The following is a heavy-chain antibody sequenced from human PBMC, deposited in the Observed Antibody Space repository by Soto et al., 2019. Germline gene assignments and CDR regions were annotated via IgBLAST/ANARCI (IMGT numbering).Heavy chain of an antibody. V-gene: IGHV4-31*11. CDR3: ASFCFSTTSPGYTFHI. Sequence: SETLSLTCAVSGGTTNRGGYYWSWIRQHPGEGLEWIGHIYYTGSTSYNPSLKSRVTISIDTSKNQFSLKLSSATAADTPLHYPASFCFSTTSPGYTFHILGQGTTVTVSS. J-gene: IGHJ3*02. CDR1: GGTTNRGGYY. CDR2: IYYTGST. D-gene: IGHD2-2*01.